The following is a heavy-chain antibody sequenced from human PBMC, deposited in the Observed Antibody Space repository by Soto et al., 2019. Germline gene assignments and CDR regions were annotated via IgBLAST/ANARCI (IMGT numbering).Heavy chain of an antibody. V-gene: IGHV1-2*02. Sequence: GASVKVSCKTSGYTFTGYYLNWVRQAPGRGLEWVGWINPKTGDTNNAQKFQGGVTMTTDTSISTGYMELSGLKSDDTAVYYCVTGDHLVRWGQGTRVT. CDR1: GYTFTGYY. CDR2: INPKTGDT. J-gene: IGHJ4*02. CDR3: VTGDHLVR. D-gene: IGHD6-6*01.